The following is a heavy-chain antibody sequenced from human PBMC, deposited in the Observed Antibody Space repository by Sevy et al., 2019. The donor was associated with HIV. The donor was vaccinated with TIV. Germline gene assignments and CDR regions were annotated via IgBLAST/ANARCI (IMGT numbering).Heavy chain of an antibody. CDR1: GFTFSDYY. CDR2: ISSSGNTI. D-gene: IGHD3-22*01. J-gene: IGHJ4*02. Sequence: GGSLRLSCAASGFTFSDYYMNWIRQAPGKGREWVSYISSSGNTIYYADSVKGRLTISRDNAKNSLYLQMNSLRAEDTAVYYCARVVNYYDRGPSDYWGQGTLVTVSS. CDR3: ARVVNYYDRGPSDY. V-gene: IGHV3-11*01.